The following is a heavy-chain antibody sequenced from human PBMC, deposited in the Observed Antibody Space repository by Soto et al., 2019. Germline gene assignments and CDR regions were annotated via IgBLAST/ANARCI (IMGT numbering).Heavy chain of an antibody. V-gene: IGHV4-39*01. CDR1: GGSISSSSYY. Sequence: SETLSLTCTVSGGSISSSSYYWGWIRQPPGKGLEWIGSIYYSGSTYYNQSLESRVTISVDTSKNQFSLKLSSVTAADTAVYYCARPVVVVAATSYNWFDPWGQGTLVTVSS. D-gene: IGHD2-15*01. CDR3: ARPVVVVAATSYNWFDP. CDR2: IYYSGST. J-gene: IGHJ5*02.